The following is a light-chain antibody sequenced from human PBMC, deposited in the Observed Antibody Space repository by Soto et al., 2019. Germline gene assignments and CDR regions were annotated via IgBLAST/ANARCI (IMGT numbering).Light chain of an antibody. Sequence: DIQMTQSPSSVSASVGDGVTITCRASQGISSWLAWYQQKPGKAPKLLIYAASSLQSGVPSRFSGSGSGTDFTLTISSLQPEDFEVYSCQQYNNWPWTFGQGTKVDIK. CDR2: AAS. CDR1: QGISSW. CDR3: QQYNNWPWT. J-gene: IGKJ1*01. V-gene: IGKV1D-12*01.